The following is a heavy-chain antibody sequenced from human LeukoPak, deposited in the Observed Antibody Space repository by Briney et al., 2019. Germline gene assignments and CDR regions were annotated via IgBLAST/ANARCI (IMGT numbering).Heavy chain of an antibody. J-gene: IGHJ4*02. V-gene: IGHV1-2*02. D-gene: IGHD3-3*01. Sequence: ASVKVSCKASGYTFTGYYMHWVRQAPGQGLEWMGWINPNSGGTNYAQKFQGRVTMTRDTSISTAYMELSRLRSDDTAVYYCARVRPYTIFGAVIKSDFDYWGQGTLVTVSS. CDR1: GYTFTGYY. CDR3: ARVRPYTIFGAVIKSDFDY. CDR2: INPNSGGT.